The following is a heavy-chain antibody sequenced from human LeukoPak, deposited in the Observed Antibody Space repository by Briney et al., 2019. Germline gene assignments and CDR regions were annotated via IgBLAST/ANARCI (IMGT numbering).Heavy chain of an antibody. CDR1: GFTVSSNY. D-gene: IGHD3-10*01. CDR3: ARSPGDRTYSDY. Sequence: GGSLRLSCAASGFTVSSNYMSWVRQAPGKGLEWVSVIYSGGSTYYADSVKGRFTISRDNSKNTLYLQMNSLRAEDTAVYYCARSPGDRTYSDYWGQGTLVTVSS. CDR2: IYSGGST. J-gene: IGHJ4*02. V-gene: IGHV3-53*01.